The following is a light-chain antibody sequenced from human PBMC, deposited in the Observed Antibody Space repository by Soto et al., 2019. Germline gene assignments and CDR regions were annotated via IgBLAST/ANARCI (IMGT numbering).Light chain of an antibody. J-gene: IGKJ4*01. V-gene: IGKV1-39*01. CDR2: TAS. Sequence: DIQMTQSPSSLSASVGDRVTITCRASQSISTYLNWYQQHPGQAPRLLIYTASNLESGVPSRFSGSGSGTDFTLTISSLQPEDFATYYCQQSYGIPPVTFGGGIKVEIK. CDR1: QSISTY. CDR3: QQSYGIPPVT.